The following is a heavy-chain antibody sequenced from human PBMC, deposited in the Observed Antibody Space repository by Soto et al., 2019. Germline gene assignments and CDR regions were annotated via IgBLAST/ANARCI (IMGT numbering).Heavy chain of an antibody. D-gene: IGHD1-26*01. CDR2: IKQDGSEK. CDR3: ARSGRSRDGYNAPDY. Sequence: GGSLRLSCAASGVTFSSYWMSWVRQAPGKGLEWVANIKQDGSEKYYVDSVKGRFTISRDNAKNSLYLQMNSLRAEDTAVYYCARSGRSRDGYNAPDYWGQGTLVTVSS. CDR1: GVTFSSYW. V-gene: IGHV3-7*01. J-gene: IGHJ4*02.